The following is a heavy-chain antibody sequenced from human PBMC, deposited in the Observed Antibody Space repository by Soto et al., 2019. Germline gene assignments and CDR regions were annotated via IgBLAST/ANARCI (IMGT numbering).Heavy chain of an antibody. J-gene: IGHJ1*01. CDR1: GFTFSSYG. V-gene: IGHV3-33*01. Sequence: QVQLVESGGGVVQPGRSLRLSCAASGFTFSSYGMHWVRQAPGKGLEWVAVIWYDGSNKYYADSVKGRFTISRDNSKNTLYLQMNSLRAEDTAVYYCARGEYSSSSNQYFQHWGQGTLVTVSS. D-gene: IGHD6-6*01. CDR3: ARGEYSSSSNQYFQH. CDR2: IWYDGSNK.